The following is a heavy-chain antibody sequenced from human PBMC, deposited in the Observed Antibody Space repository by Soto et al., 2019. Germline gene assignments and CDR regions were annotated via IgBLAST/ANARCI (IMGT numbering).Heavy chain of an antibody. Sequence: QVQLVQSGAEVKKPGASVKVSCKASGYTFTSYAMHWVRQAPGQSLEWMGGINVGNGTTKYSQRFQGRVTITRDTSASTAYMELSSLRSEDTAVYYCARSSNKNGDHDAFDIWGQGTMVTVSS. CDR2: INVGNGTT. V-gene: IGHV1-3*01. CDR3: ARSSNKNGDHDAFDI. J-gene: IGHJ3*02. D-gene: IGHD4-17*01. CDR1: GYTFTSYA.